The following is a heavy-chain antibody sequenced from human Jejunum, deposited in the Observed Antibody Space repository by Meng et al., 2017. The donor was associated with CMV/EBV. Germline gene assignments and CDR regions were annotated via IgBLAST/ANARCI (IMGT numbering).Heavy chain of an antibody. CDR2: ISAYNAKT. CDR1: GYVFTSYG. J-gene: IGHJ4*02. CDR3: ARGLGIPSAGFDY. Sequence: ASGYVFTSYGISWVRQASGGGLEWIGWISAYNAKTNFEQKYQGRVTLTRDTSTSTVYMEMTNLRSDDTAVYYCARGLGIPSAGFDYWGQGTLVTVSS. V-gene: IGHV1-18*01. D-gene: IGHD6-19*01.